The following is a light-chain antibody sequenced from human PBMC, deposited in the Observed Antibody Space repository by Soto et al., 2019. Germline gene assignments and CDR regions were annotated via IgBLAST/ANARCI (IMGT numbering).Light chain of an antibody. V-gene: IGKV1-9*01. CDR2: AAS. Sequence: IQLTQSPSSLSAAVGDRVTITCRASQSISSYLNWYQQKPGKAPKLLIYAASTLQSGVPSRFSGSGSGTEFTLTISSLQPEDFATYYCQQLNSYPRTFGQGTKVDIK. J-gene: IGKJ1*01. CDR3: QQLNSYPRT. CDR1: QSISSY.